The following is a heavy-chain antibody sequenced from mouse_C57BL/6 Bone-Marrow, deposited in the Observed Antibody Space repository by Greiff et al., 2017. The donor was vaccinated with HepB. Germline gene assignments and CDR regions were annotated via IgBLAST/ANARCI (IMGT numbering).Heavy chain of an antibody. J-gene: IGHJ3*01. Sequence: QVQLQQPGTELVKPGASVKLSCKASGYTFTSYWMHWVKQRPGQGLEWIGNINPSNGGTNYNEKFKSKATLTVDKSSSTAYMQLSSLTSEDSAVYDCARWAVCNYVAWFAYWGQGTLVTVSA. CDR3: ARWAVCNYVAWFAY. CDR2: INPSNGGT. CDR1: GYTFTSYW. D-gene: IGHD2-1*01. V-gene: IGHV1-53*01.